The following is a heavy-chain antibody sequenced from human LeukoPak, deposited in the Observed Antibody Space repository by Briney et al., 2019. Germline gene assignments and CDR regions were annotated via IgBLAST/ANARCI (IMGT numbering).Heavy chain of an antibody. J-gene: IGHJ4*01. CDR3: ARRSHSPLGSPY. V-gene: IGHV4-39*01. Sequence: SETLSLTCSVSGASITASGFYWAWVRRPPGKGLEWIGSLYYGATNYYNPSLQSRVTISVDTSKNQFALDLASVTAADTAVYYCARRSHSPLGSPYWGQGTQVTVSS. D-gene: IGHD3-10*01. CDR2: LYYGATN. CDR1: GASITASGFY.